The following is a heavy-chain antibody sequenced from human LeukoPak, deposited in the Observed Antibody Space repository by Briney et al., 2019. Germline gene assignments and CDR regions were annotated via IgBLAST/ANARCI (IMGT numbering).Heavy chain of an antibody. CDR1: GGSISSYY. CDR3: ARLENWYFDL. CDR2: MYNSGST. V-gene: IGHV4-59*08. Sequence: SETLSLTCTVSGGSISSYYWSWIRQPPGKGLEWIGYMYNSGSTNNNPSLKSRVTISVDTSKNQFSLKLSSVTAADTAVYYCARLENWYFDLWGRGTLVTVCS. J-gene: IGHJ2*01.